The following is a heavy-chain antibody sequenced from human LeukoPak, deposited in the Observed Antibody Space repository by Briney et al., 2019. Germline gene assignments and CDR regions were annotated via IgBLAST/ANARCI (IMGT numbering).Heavy chain of an antibody. D-gene: IGHD3-3*01. V-gene: IGHV1-2*02. CDR1: GYTFTGCY. Sequence: VSVKVSCKASGYTFTGCYMHWVRQAPGQGLEWMGWMDPDGGGGTNYAQMFQGRVTMTRDTSINTAYMELSSLRSDDTAIYYCATVSGRSGPFEYWGQGTLVIVSS. CDR3: ATVSGRSGPFEY. CDR2: MDPDGGGGT. J-gene: IGHJ4*02.